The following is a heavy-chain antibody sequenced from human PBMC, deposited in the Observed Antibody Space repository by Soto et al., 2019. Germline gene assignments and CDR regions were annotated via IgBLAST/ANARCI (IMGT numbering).Heavy chain of an antibody. CDR3: AKVGFWPSPIVVVPAATDY. CDR2: ISGSGGST. V-gene: IGHV3-23*01. Sequence: PGGSLRLSCAASGVTFSSYAMSWVRQAPGKGLEWVSAISGSGGSTYCADSVKGRFTISRDNSKNTLYLQMNSLRAEDTAVYYCAKVGFWPSPIVVVPAATDYWGQGTLVTVSS. CDR1: GVTFSSYA. D-gene: IGHD2-2*01. J-gene: IGHJ4*02.